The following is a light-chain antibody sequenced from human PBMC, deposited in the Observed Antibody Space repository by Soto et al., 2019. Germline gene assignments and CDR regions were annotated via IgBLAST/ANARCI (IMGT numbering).Light chain of an antibody. CDR2: WAS. CDR3: QQYYETPFT. Sequence: DIVMTQSPDSLTVSLGERATISCKSNQSVFYRSTKTNYLGWYQQKPGQRPRLLIYWASTREIGVPDRFSGSGSRTAFTLTISSLQAEDAAIYYCQQYYETPFTFGGGTKVEI. V-gene: IGKV4-1*01. CDR1: QSVFYRSTKTNY. J-gene: IGKJ4*01.